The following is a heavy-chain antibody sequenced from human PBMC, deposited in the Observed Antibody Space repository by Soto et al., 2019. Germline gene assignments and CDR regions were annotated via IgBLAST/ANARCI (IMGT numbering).Heavy chain of an antibody. CDR2: IYTGVTT. V-gene: IGHV3-66*04. J-gene: IGHJ2*01. D-gene: IGHD1-26*01. Sequence: EVQLVESGGDLVQPGGSLRLSCAASGFTVSSSYLGWVRQAPGKGLEWVSSIYTGVTTYYAESVRGRFTISTDSFKDTLYLQMNNLRVDDTAIFYWARHVGSYWYFDLWGRGTLVTVSS. CDR1: GFTVSSSY. CDR3: ARHVGSYWYFDL.